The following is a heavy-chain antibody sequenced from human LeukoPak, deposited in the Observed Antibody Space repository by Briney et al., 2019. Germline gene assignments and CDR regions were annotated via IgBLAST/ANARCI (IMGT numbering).Heavy chain of an antibody. J-gene: IGHJ4*02. CDR3: ARDRGYYGSGQRTPFDY. CDR2: IYTSGST. V-gene: IGHV4-4*07. CDR1: GGSISSYY. D-gene: IGHD3-10*01. Sequence: PSETLSLTCTASGGSISSYYWSWIRQPAGKGLEWIGRIYTSGSTNYNPSLKSRVTMSVDTSKNQFSLKLSSVTAADTAVYYCARDRGYYGSGQRTPFDYWGQGTLVTVSS.